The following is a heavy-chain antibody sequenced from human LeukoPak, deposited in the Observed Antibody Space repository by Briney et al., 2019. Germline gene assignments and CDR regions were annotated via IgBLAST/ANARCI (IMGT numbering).Heavy chain of an antibody. J-gene: IGHJ5*02. CDR1: GGSISSYY. CDR3: ARNLGIVRFGEEVNWFDP. CDR2: IYTSGST. D-gene: IGHD3-10*01. Sequence: SETLSLTCTVSGGSISSYYWSWIRQPPGRGLEWIGRIYTSGSTNYNPSLKSRVTMSVDTSKNQFSLKPSSVTAADTAVYYCARNLGIVRFGEEVNWFDPWGQGTLVTVSS. V-gene: IGHV4-4*07.